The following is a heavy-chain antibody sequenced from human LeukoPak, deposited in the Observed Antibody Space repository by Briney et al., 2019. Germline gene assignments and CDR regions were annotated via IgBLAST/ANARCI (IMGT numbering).Heavy chain of an antibody. CDR1: GYSFTSYW. J-gene: IGHJ4*02. Sequence: GESLKISCKGSGYSFTSYWIGWVRQMPGKGLEWMGIIYPGDSDTRHSPSFQGQVTISADKSISTAYLQWSSLKASDTAMYYCTRHLTHYYDSSGYYSYFDYWGQGTLVTVSS. CDR3: TRHLTHYYDSSGYYSYFDY. D-gene: IGHD3-22*01. CDR2: IYPGDSDT. V-gene: IGHV5-51*01.